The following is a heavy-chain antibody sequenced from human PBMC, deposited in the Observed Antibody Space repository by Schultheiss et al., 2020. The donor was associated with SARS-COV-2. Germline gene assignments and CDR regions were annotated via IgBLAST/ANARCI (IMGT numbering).Heavy chain of an antibody. Sequence: KISCKASGYTFTSYDINWVRQATGQGLEWMGWIIPIFGTANYAQKFQGRVTITADESTSTAYMELSSLRSEDTAVYYCARERKNYSNYYYYYGMDVWGQGTTVTVSS. V-gene: IGHV1-69*01. J-gene: IGHJ6*02. D-gene: IGHD4-11*01. CDR2: IIPIFGTA. CDR3: ARERKNYSNYYYYYGMDV. CDR1: GYTFTSYD.